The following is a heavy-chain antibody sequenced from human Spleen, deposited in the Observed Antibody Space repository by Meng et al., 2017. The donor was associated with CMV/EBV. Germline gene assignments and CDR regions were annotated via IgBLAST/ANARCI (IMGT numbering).Heavy chain of an antibody. CDR2: IKSKTDGGTT. J-gene: IGHJ4*02. D-gene: IGHD2-15*01. CDR1: GFTFSNAW. V-gene: IGHV3-15*01. CDR3: TTLVPSAATY. Sequence: CAASGFTFSNAWMSWVRQAPGKGLEWVGRIKSKTDGGTTDYAAPVKGRFTISRDDSKNTLYVQMNSLKTEDTVVYYCTTLVPSAATYWGQGTLVTVSS.